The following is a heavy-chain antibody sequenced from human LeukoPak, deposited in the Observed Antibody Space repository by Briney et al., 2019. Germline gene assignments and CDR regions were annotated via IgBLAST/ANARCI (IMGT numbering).Heavy chain of an antibody. Sequence: GGSLRLSCAASGFTFSSYSMNWVRQAPGKGLEWVSSISSSSSYIYYADSVKGRFTISRDNAKNSLYLQMNSLRAEDKAVYYCARDKKWELVYWGQGTLVTVSS. V-gene: IGHV3-21*01. CDR2: ISSSSSYI. J-gene: IGHJ4*02. CDR3: ARDKKWELVY. D-gene: IGHD1-26*01. CDR1: GFTFSSYS.